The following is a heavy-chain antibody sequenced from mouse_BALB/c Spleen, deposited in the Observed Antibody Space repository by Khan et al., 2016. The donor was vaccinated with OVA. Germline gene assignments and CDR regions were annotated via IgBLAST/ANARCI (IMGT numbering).Heavy chain of an antibody. CDR2: IYPGSGNSS. CDR3: ARSGTGSFAY. V-gene: IGHV1-77*01. Sequence: QVQLKQSGAELARPGASVKLSCEASGYTFTDFYINWVKQRTGQGLEWIGDIYPGSGNSSYYNEKFQGKATLTADNSSSTAYMQLSSLTSEDSAVYFCARSGTGSFAYWGHGTLFTVSA. D-gene: IGHD4-1*01. J-gene: IGHJ3*01. CDR1: GYTFTDFY.